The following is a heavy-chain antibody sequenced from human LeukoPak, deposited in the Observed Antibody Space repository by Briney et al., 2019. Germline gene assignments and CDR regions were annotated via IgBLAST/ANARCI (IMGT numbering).Heavy chain of an antibody. V-gene: IGHV3-23*01. D-gene: IGHD5-12*01. J-gene: IGHJ4*02. CDR2: ISGSGGRT. CDR3: AKDLLAATIDNYFDY. CDR1: GFTFSSYA. Sequence: GGSLRLSCAASGFTFSSYAMSWVRQAPGQGLEWVSVISGSGGRTYYADSVKGRFTISRDNSKNTLYVQMNSLRAEDTAVYYCAKDLLAATIDNYFDYWGPGTLVTVSS.